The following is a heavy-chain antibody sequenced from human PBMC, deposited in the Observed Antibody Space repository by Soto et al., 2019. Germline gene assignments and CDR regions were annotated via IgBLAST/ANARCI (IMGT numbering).Heavy chain of an antibody. J-gene: IGHJ6*02. CDR3: AREYLRGGYGMDV. D-gene: IGHD2-8*01. V-gene: IGHV3-48*02. CDR1: GFTFSSHS. Sequence: GGSLRLSCAASGFTFSSHSMNWVRQAPGKGLEWVSYVSFSSKNIFYADSVKGRFTISRDNAKNSLYLQMNSLRDEDTAVYFYAREYLRGGYGMDVWGQGTTVTVSS. CDR2: VSFSSKNI.